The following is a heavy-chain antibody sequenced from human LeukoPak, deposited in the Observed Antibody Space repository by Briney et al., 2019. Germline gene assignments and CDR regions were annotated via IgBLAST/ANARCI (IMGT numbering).Heavy chain of an antibody. J-gene: IGHJ5*02. CDR1: GFTFNDYY. CDR3: ATDGAGFDT. CDR2: INIGGTDT. Sequence: GGSLRLSCAASGFTFNDYYMSWIRQAPGKGLEWLSYINIGGTDTHYADSVKGRFTISRDNAKKSLYLEMNNLRAEDTAVYYCATDGAGFDTWGQGVLVTVSS. V-gene: IGHV3-11*01.